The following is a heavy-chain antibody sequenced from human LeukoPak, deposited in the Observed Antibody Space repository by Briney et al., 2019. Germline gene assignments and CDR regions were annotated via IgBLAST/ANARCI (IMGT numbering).Heavy chain of an antibody. Sequence: SETLSLTCAVYGGSFSGYYWNWVRQPPGKGLEWIGEINHSGSTNYNPSLKSRVTISVDTSKNQFSLKLSSVTAADTAVYYCARAPRSRFTVTTPSAFDIWGQGTMVTVSS. CDR1: GGSFSGYY. D-gene: IGHD4-11*01. V-gene: IGHV4-34*01. J-gene: IGHJ3*02. CDR2: INHSGST. CDR3: ARAPRSRFTVTTPSAFDI.